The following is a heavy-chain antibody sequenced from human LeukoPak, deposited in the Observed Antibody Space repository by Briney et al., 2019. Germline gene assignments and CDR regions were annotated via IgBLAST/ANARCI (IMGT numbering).Heavy chain of an antibody. CDR3: ARGHFGLDV. V-gene: IGHV3-11*01. Sequence: GGSLRLSCEGSGFTLGNHYMSWIRQASGKGLEWVSYIHSGGGDIYYADSVKGRFTISRDNAKNSLYLQMNSLRAEDTAVYYCARGHFGLDVWGQGTTVTVSS. CDR2: IHSGGGDI. J-gene: IGHJ6*02. CDR1: GFTLGNHY.